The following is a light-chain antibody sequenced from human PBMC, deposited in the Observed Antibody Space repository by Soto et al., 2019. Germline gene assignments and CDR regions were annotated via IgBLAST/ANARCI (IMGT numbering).Light chain of an antibody. CDR3: QKYNSAPRT. CDR1: QGISNY. CDR2: AAS. J-gene: IGKJ1*01. Sequence: DIQMTQSTSSLSASVGDRVTITCRASQGISNYLAWYQQKPGKVPKLLIYAASTLQSGVPSRFSGSESGTDFTLTISSLQPEDVATYYCQKYNSAPRTFGQGTKVEIK. V-gene: IGKV1-27*01.